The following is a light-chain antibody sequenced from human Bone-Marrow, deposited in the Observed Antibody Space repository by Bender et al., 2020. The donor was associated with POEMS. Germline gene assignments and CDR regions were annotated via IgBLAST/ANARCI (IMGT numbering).Light chain of an antibody. J-gene: IGLJ3*02. CDR3: AVWDDSLNGWV. V-gene: IGLV1-44*01. Sequence: QSALTQPASVSGSPGQSITISCTGTSTDVGSYNLVSWYHQLPGTAPKLLIYRNNERPSGVPDRFSGSRSGTSASLAISGLQSEDEADYYCAVWDDSLNGWVFGGGTKLTVL. CDR1: STDVGSYNL. CDR2: RNN.